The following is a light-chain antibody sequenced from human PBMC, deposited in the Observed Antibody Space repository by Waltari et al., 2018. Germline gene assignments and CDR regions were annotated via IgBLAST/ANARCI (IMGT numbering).Light chain of an antibody. V-gene: IGLV4-69*01. CDR1: SGHSNYT. J-gene: IGLJ2*01. Sequence: QLVLTQSPSASASLGASVKLTCTLSSGHSNYTIAWPQQQPENGPRYLMRVNSDGTHSKGDGIPDRFSGSTSGGERHLTISSLQSEDEADYYCQTWGTGTVVFGGGTKLTVL. CDR3: QTWGTGTVV. CDR2: VNSDGTH.